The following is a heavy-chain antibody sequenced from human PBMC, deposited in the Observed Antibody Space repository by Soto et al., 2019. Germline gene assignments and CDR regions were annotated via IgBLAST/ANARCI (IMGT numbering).Heavy chain of an antibody. V-gene: IGHV3-7*01. J-gene: IGHJ4*02. D-gene: IGHD2-2*02. Sequence: EVQVVESGGGLVQPGGSLRLSCAVSGFTFSNYWMTWVRQAPGKGLEWVAYMNQDGSQIYYVDSLRGRFTISRDNSKNSLYLKMNRLRVDDTAVYYCARDRGPNTPDYWGQGTLVTVSS. CDR2: MNQDGSQI. CDR1: GFTFSNYW. CDR3: ARDRGPNTPDY.